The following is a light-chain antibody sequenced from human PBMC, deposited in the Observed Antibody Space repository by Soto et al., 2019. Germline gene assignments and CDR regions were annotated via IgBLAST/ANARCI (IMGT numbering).Light chain of an antibody. CDR1: SSDVGGYNF. J-gene: IGLJ1*01. Sequence: QSALTQPASVSGSPGQSITISCTGTSSDVGGYNFVSWYQQHPDKAPKLMIYDATNRPSGVSNRFSGSKSGNTASLTISGLQAEDEADYYCRSYTSISTYVFGTGTKVTVL. V-gene: IGLV2-14*01. CDR2: DAT. CDR3: RSYTSISTYV.